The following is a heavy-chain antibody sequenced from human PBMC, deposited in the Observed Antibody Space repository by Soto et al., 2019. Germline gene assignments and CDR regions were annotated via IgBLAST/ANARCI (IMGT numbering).Heavy chain of an antibody. CDR3: ARLEHSGFPESLQ. V-gene: IGHV4-38-2*01. J-gene: IGHJ1*01. CDR2: ISYHGST. Sequence: PSQTLSLTWDVSGYSINSGYFWGWVRQPPGKRLEWIGSISYHGSTHYNPSLESRVTILRDTPKNQFSLSLSFVTAADTAVYYCARLEHSGFPESLQWGQGTLVTVSS. CDR1: GYSINSGYF. D-gene: IGHD5-12*01.